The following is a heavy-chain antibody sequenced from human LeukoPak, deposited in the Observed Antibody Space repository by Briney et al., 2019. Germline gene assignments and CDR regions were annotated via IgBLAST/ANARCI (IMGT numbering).Heavy chain of an antibody. CDR2: IYYTGTT. CDR1: GGSISSHY. CDR3: ARGPGDSNWFDS. Sequence: SETLSLTCIVSGGSISSHYWSWVRQPPGEGLEWIGFIYYTGTTNYNPSLKGRVIISVDTSKSQFSLNLRSVTAADTAVYYCARGPGDSNWFDSWGQGTLVTVSS. D-gene: IGHD2-21*01. J-gene: IGHJ5*01. V-gene: IGHV4-59*11.